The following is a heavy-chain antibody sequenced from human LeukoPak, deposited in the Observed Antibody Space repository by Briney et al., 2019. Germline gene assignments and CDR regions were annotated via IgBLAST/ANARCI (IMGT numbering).Heavy chain of an antibody. Sequence: GESLKISCQGSGYSFSNFWIGWVRQMPGKGLEWMGIIYPGNSDTRYSPSFQGQVTISADKSINTAYLQWGSLKASDTAMYYCARTYGGNPLGLQLGAFDIWGQGTLVTVSS. CDR2: IYPGNSDT. CDR1: GYSFSNFW. V-gene: IGHV5-51*01. J-gene: IGHJ3*02. D-gene: IGHD4-23*01. CDR3: ARTYGGNPLGLQLGAFDI.